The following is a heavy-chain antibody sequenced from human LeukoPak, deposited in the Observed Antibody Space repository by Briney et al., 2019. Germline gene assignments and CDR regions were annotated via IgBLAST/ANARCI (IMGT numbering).Heavy chain of an antibody. V-gene: IGHV3-23*01. CDR2: ISANGQAT. J-gene: IGHJ4*02. CDR3: ARDPYNTIFYRLAY. Sequence: GGSLRLSCAGSGFAFGTYAMSWVRQAPGMGLEWVSSISANGQATYYADSAEGRFTISRDNSKNTLYLQLNSLRAEDTATYYCARDPYNTIFYRLAYWGQGTLVTVSS. CDR1: GFAFGTYA. D-gene: IGHD2/OR15-2a*01.